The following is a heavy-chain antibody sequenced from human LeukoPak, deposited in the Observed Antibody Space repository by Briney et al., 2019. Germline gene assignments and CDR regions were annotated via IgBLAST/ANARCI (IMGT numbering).Heavy chain of an antibody. CDR2: INHSGST. CDR3: ARGDPVDY. CDR1: GGSFSGYY. J-gene: IGHJ4*02. V-gene: IGHV4-34*01. Sequence: PSETLSLTCAVYGGSFSGYYWSWNRQPPGKGLEWIGEINHSGSTNYNPSLKSRVTISVDTSKNQFSLKLSSVTAADTAVYYCARGDPVDYWGQGTLVTVSS.